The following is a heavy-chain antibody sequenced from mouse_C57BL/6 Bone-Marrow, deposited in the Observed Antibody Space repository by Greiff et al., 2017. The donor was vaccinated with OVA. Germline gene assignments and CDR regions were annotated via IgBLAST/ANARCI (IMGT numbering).Heavy chain of an antibody. Sequence: EVNVVESEGGLVQPGSSMKLSCTASGFTFSDYYMAWVRQVPEKGLEWVANINYDGSSTYYLDSLKSRFIISRDNAKNILYLQMSSLKSEDTATYYCARDQAPAYYSNFHWYFDVWGTGTTVTVSS. CDR1: GFTFSDYY. CDR3: ARDQAPAYYSNFHWYFDV. V-gene: IGHV5-16*01. CDR2: INYDGSST. D-gene: IGHD2-5*01. J-gene: IGHJ1*03.